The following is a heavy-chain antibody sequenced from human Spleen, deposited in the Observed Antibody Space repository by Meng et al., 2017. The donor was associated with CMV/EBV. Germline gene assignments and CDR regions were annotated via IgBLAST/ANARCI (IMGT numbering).Heavy chain of an antibody. CDR1: GFTFSSYA. J-gene: IGHJ3*02. CDR3: AKVGVSSDSSGPDAFDI. CDR2: ISGSGGST. D-gene: IGHD3-22*01. Sequence: GESLKISCAASGFTFSSYAMSWVRQAPGKGLEWVSAISGSGGSTYYADSVKGRFTISRDNSKNTLYLQMNSLRAEDTAVCYCAKVGVSSDSSGPDAFDIWGQGTMVTVSS. V-gene: IGHV3-23*01.